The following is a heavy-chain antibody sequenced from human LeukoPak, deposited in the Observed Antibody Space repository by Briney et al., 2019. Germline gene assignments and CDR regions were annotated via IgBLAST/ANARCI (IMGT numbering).Heavy chain of an antibody. CDR1: GGSISSYY. J-gene: IGHJ4*02. V-gene: IGHV4-4*07. CDR2: IYTSGST. Sequence: SETLSLTCTVSGGSISSYYWSWIRQPAGKGLEWIGRIYTSGSTNYNPSLKSRVTISVDTSKNQSSLKLSSVTAADTAVYYCARGGLNCSSTSCYTGYFDYWGQGTLVTVSS. CDR3: ARGGLNCSSTSCYTGYFDY. D-gene: IGHD2-2*02.